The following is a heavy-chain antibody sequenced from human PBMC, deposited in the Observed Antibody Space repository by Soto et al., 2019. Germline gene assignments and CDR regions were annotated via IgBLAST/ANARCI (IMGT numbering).Heavy chain of an antibody. Sequence: PSETLSLTCTVSGGSISSSSYYWGWIRQPPGKGLEWIGSIYYSGSTYYNPSLKSRVTIPVDTSKNQFSLKLSSVTAADTAVYYCARRPVTMIDSFEPWGQGTLVTVSS. CDR1: GGSISSSSYY. V-gene: IGHV4-39*01. J-gene: IGHJ5*02. CDR3: ARRPVTMIDSFEP. D-gene: IGHD3-22*01. CDR2: IYYSGST.